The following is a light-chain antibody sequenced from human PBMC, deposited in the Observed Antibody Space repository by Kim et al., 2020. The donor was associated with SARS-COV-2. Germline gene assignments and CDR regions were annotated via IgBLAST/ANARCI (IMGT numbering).Light chain of an antibody. V-gene: IGLV3-1*01. CDR1: KLGDKY. CDR2: QDS. Sequence: SYELTQAPSVSVSPGQTASITCSGDKLGDKYACWYQQKPGQSPVLVIYQDSKRPSGIPERFSGSNSGNTATLTISGTQAMDEADYYCQAWDSSIVV. J-gene: IGLJ2*01. CDR3: QAWDSSIVV.